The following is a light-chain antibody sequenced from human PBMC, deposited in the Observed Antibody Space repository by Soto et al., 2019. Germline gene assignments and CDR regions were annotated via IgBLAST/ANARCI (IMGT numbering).Light chain of an antibody. J-gene: IGLJ1*01. CDR1: SSNIGAGYD. Sequence: QSVLTQPPSVSGAPGQRVTISCTGSSSNIGAGYDVHWYQQLPGTAPKLLIYGNSNRPSGVPDRFSGSKSGTSTSLAITGLQAEDEADYYCQSYGNSLGGSLFGTGTKVTVL. CDR2: GNS. CDR3: QSYGNSLGGSL. V-gene: IGLV1-40*01.